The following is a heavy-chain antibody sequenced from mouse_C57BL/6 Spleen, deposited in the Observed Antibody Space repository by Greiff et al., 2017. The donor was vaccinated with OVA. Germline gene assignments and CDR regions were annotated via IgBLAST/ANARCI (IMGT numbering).Heavy chain of an antibody. V-gene: IGHV14-1*01. CDR1: GFNIKDYY. J-gene: IGHJ4*01. CDR3: TTLVTTVVAPMDY. Sequence: VQLQQSGAELVRPGASVKLSCKASGFNIKDYYMHWVKQRPEQGLEWIGRIDPEDGDTEYAPKFQGKATMTADTSSNTAYLQLSSLTSEDTAVYYCTTLVTTVVAPMDYWGQGTSVTVSS. D-gene: IGHD1-1*01. CDR2: IDPEDGDT.